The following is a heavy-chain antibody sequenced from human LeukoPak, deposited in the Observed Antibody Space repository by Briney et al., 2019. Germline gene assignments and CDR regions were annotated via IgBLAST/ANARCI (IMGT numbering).Heavy chain of an antibody. CDR3: AKVPGIAAAGDYYYYGMDV. CDR2: ISGSGGST. V-gene: IGHV3-23*01. D-gene: IGHD6-13*01. CDR1: GFTFSSYA. J-gene: IGHJ6*02. Sequence: GGSLRLSCAASGFTFSSYAMSWVRQAPGKGLEWVSAISGSGGSTYYADSVKGRFTISRDNSKNTLYLQMNSLRAEDTAVYYCAKVPGIAAAGDYYYYGMDVWGQGTTATVSS.